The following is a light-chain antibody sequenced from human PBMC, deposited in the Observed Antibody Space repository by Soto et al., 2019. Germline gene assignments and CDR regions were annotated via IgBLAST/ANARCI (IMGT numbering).Light chain of an antibody. V-gene: IGKV1-9*01. CDR2: GAS. Sequence: DIQLTQSPSFLSASVGDRVTITCRASQGISSYLLWYQQKPGKAPKLLIYGASTLQSGVPSRFSGSGSGTEFTLTISSLQPEDFATYYCQHLNNYPLTFGGGTKVEIK. CDR1: QGISSY. J-gene: IGKJ4*01. CDR3: QHLNNYPLT.